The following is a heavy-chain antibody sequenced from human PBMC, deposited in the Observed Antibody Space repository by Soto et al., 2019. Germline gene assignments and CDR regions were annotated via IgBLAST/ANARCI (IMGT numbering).Heavy chain of an antibody. Sequence: SETLSLTCAVYGGSFSGYYWSWIRQPPGKGLEWIGEINHSGSTNYNPSIKSRVTISVDTSKNQFSLKLSSVTAADTAVYYCARDSSIITMVRGPLDYWGQGTLVTVSS. D-gene: IGHD3-10*01. CDR3: ARDSSIITMVRGPLDY. V-gene: IGHV4-34*01. CDR1: GGSFSGYY. J-gene: IGHJ4*02. CDR2: INHSGST.